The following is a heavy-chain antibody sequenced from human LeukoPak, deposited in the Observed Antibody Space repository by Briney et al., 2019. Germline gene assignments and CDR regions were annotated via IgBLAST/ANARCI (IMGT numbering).Heavy chain of an antibody. Sequence: PGGSLRLSCAASGFTFSSFAMSWVRQSPGKGLEWVSAISGGGGSTYYADSVKGRFTISRDNSKNTLYVQMNSLRADDTALYYCANREGVPVSGKIDYWGQGTLVTVSS. CDR3: ANREGVPVSGKIDY. J-gene: IGHJ4*02. CDR1: GFTFSSFA. V-gene: IGHV3-23*01. CDR2: ISGGGGST. D-gene: IGHD6-19*01.